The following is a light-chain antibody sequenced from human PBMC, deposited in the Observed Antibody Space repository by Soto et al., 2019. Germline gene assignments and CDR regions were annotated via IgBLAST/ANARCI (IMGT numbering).Light chain of an antibody. CDR1: QDISNH. CDR3: QQYHNYPVT. Sequence: DIQMTQSPSSLSASVGDRVTITCRASQDISNHLAWFQQKPGKAPKSLIYDASSLQSGVPSNFSGSASGTDFTLTISILQPEDCATYYCQQYHNYPVTFGGGTKVEI. CDR2: DAS. J-gene: IGKJ4*01. V-gene: IGKV1-16*02.